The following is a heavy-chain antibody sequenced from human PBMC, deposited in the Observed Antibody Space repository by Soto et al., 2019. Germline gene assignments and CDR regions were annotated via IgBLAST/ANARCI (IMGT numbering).Heavy chain of an antibody. CDR3: ARNLGVSHPYYGMDV. CDR2: ISYDGSNK. V-gene: IGHV3-30-3*01. J-gene: IGHJ6*02. D-gene: IGHD2-8*01. Sequence: QVQLVESGGGVVQPGRSLRLSCAASGFTFSSYAMHWVRQAPGKGLEWVAVISYDGSNKYYADSVKGRFTISRDNSKNTLYLQMNSLRAEDTAVYYCARNLGVSHPYYGMDVWGQGTTVTVSS. CDR1: GFTFSSYA.